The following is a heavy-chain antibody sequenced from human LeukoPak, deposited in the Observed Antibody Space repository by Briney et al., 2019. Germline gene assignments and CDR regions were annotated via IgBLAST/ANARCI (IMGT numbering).Heavy chain of an antibody. CDR2: INHSGST. V-gene: IGHV4-34*01. CDR3: ARGMGNDAFDI. CDR1: GGSFSGYY. D-gene: IGHD7-27*01. J-gene: IGHJ3*02. Sequence: SETLSLTCAVYGGSFSGYYWNWIRQPPGKGLEWIGEINHSGSTNYNSSLKSRVTISVDTSKNQFSLKLRSVTAADTAVYYCARGMGNDAFDIWGQGTMVTVSS.